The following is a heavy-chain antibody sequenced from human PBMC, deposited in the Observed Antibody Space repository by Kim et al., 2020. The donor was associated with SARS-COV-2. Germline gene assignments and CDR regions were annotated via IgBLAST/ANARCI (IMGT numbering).Heavy chain of an antibody. J-gene: IGHJ4*02. D-gene: IGHD6-6*01. Sequence: GGSLRLSCAASGFTFSSYGMHWVRQAPGKGLEWVAVIWYDGSNKYYADSVKGRFTISRDNSKNTLYLQMNSLRAEDTAVYYCARDRGGSSSGDFDYWGQGTLVTVSS. CDR1: GFTFSSYG. V-gene: IGHV3-33*01. CDR3: ARDRGGSSSGDFDY. CDR2: IWYDGSNK.